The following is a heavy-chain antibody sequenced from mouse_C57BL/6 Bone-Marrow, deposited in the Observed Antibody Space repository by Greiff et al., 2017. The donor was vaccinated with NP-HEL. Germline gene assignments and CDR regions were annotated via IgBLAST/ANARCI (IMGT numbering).Heavy chain of an antibody. CDR2: IYPRSGNT. V-gene: IGHV1-81*01. CDR1: GYTFTSYG. D-gene: IGHD1-1*01. CDR3: ARGVITTVVALYWYFDV. Sequence: QVQLQQSGAELARPGASVKLSCKASGYTFTSYGISWVKQRTGQGLEWFGEIYPRSGNTYYNEKFKGKATLTADKSSSTAYMELRSLTSEDSAVYFCARGVITTVVALYWYFDVWGTGTTVTVSS. J-gene: IGHJ1*03.